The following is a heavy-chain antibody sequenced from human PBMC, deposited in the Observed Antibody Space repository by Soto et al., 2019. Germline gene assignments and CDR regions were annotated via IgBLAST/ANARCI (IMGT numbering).Heavy chain of an antibody. V-gene: IGHV3-48*02. CDR3: ARDEVATIQNYYYGMDV. Sequence: GGSLRLSCAASGFTFSSYSMNWVRQAPGKGLEWVSYISSSSSTIYYADSVKGRFTISRDNAKNSLYLQMNSLRDEDTAVYYCARDEVATIQNYYYGMDVWGQGTTVTVSS. J-gene: IGHJ6*02. CDR1: GFTFSSYS. CDR2: ISSSSSTI. D-gene: IGHD5-12*01.